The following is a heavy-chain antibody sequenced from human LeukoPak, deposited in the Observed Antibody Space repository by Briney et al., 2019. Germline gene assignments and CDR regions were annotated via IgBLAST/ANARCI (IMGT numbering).Heavy chain of an antibody. D-gene: IGHD3-9*01. V-gene: IGHV4-34*01. J-gene: IGHJ5*02. CDR1: GGSFSGYY. Sequence: SETPSLTCAVYGGSFSGYYWSWIRQPPGKGLEWIGEINHSGSTNYNPSLKSRVTISVDTSKNQFSLKLSSVTAADTAVYYCARGPTYYDILTGYHNWFDPWGQGTLVTVSS. CDR2: INHSGST. CDR3: ARGPTYYDILTGYHNWFDP.